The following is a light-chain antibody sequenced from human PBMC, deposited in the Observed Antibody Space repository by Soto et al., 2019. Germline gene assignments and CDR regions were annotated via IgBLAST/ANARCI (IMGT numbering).Light chain of an antibody. V-gene: IGKV3-11*01. Sequence: EIVLTQSPATLSLSPGERATLSCRASQSVSGYLAWYHQKPGQAPRLLIYDASNRATGIPSRFSGSGSGTDFTLTISSLEPEDFALYYCQQRINWPITFGQGTRLDSK. CDR1: QSVSGY. J-gene: IGKJ5*01. CDR2: DAS. CDR3: QQRINWPIT.